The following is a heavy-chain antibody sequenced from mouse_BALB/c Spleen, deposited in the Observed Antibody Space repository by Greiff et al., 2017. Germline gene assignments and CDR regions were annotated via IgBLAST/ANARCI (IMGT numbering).Heavy chain of an antibody. D-gene: IGHD4-1*01. CDR2: ISSGGSYT. V-gene: IGHV5-9-4*01. Sequence: EVKVVESGGGLVKPGGSLKLSCAASGFTFSSYAMSWVRQSPEKRLEWVAEISSGGSYTYYPDTVTGRFTISRDNAKNTLYLEMSSLRSEDTAMYYCAKKQTVWFAYWGQGTLVTVSA. CDR3: AKKQTVWFAY. CDR1: GFTFSSYA. J-gene: IGHJ3*01.